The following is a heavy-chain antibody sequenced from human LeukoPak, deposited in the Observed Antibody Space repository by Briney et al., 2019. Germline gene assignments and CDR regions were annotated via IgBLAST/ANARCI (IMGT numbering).Heavy chain of an antibody. CDR1: AGSISGYY. D-gene: IGHD5-18*01. CDR2: FYYTGST. J-gene: IGHJ4*02. CDR3: ARSPQRGYIYGYLKHFDY. V-gene: IGHV4-59*01. Sequence: SETLSLTCNVSAGSISGYYWSWIRQPPGKGLDRTGYFYYTGSTNYNPSLKSRVTISVDTSKNQFSLKLISVTAADTAVYYCARSPQRGYIYGYLKHFDYWGQGTLVTVSS.